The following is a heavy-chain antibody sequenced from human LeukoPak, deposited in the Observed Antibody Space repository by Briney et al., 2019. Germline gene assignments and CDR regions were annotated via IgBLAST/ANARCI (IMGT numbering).Heavy chain of an antibody. V-gene: IGHV3-23*01. J-gene: IGHJ6*02. CDR2: ICGSGGST. D-gene: IGHD3-10*01. CDR3: AKAGGGPFGSADYYYYGMDV. CDR1: GFTFSSYA. Sequence: GGAPRLSCAAPGFTFSSYAMSWVRPAPGEGVEWVSAICGSGGSTYYADSVKGRFTISRDNSKNTLYLQMNSLRAEDTAVYYCAKAGGGPFGSADYYYYGMDVWGQGTTVTVSS.